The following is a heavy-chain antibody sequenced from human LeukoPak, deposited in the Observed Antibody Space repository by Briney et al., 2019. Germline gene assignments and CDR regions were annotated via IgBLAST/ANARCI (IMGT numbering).Heavy chain of an antibody. V-gene: IGHV1-69*01. Sequence: ASVKVSCKASGGTFSSYAISWVRQAPGQGLEWMGGIIPIFGTANYAQKFQGRVTITADESTSTAHMELSSLRSEDTAVYYCAREGSGSGSYYFGWFDPWGQGTLVTVSS. CDR1: GGTFSSYA. J-gene: IGHJ5*02. CDR3: AREGSGSGSYYFGWFDP. D-gene: IGHD3-10*01. CDR2: IIPIFGTA.